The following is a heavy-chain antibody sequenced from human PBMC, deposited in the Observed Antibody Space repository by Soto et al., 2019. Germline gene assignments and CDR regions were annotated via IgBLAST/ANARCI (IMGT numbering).Heavy chain of an antibody. Sequence: GASVKVSCKASGGTFSSYTISWVRQAPGQGLEWMGRIIPILGIANYAQKFQGRVTITADKSTSTAYMELSSLRSEDTAVYYCANWGYCSSTSCYAPVWGQGTMVTVSS. CDR2: IIPILGIA. D-gene: IGHD2-2*01. CDR3: ANWGYCSSTSCYAPV. V-gene: IGHV1-69*02. J-gene: IGHJ3*01. CDR1: GGTFSSYT.